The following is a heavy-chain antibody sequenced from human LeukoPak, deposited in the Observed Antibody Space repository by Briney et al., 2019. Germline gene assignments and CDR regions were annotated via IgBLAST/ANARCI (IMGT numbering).Heavy chain of an antibody. V-gene: IGHV1-18*01. CDR1: GYTFTNYR. D-gene: IGHD1-26*01. Sequence: ASVKVSCKASGYTFTNYRITWVRQAPRQGLEWMGGITVYNGNTNYAQKLQGRVTMTTDTSTSTAYMELRSLRSDDTAVYYCARQRGSDSCDIWGQGTMFTVSS. CDR2: ITVYNGNT. J-gene: IGHJ3*02. CDR3: ARQRGSDSCDI.